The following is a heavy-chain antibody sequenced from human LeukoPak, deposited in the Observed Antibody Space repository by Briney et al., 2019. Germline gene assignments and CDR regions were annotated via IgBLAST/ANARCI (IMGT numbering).Heavy chain of an antibody. CDR3: ARDRSYYDSSGYYYGPTFDY. CDR1: SGSISSYY. D-gene: IGHD3-22*01. J-gene: IGHJ4*02. V-gene: IGHV4-59*01. Sequence: SETLSLTCTVSSGSISSYYWSWIRQPPGKGLEWIGHVYYNGSTNYNPSLKSRVTISVDTSKNQFSLKLSSVTAADTAVYYCARDRSYYDSSGYYYGPTFDYWGQGTLVTVSS. CDR2: VYYNGST.